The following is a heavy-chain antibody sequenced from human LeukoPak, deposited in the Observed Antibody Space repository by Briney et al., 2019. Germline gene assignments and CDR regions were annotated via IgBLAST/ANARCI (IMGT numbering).Heavy chain of an antibody. CDR2: INPNSGGT. V-gene: IGHV1-2*02. J-gene: IGHJ6*03. CDR3: AREGTSTYYDFWSGYRGYYYYMDV. Sequence: ASVKVSCKASGYTFTGYFIHWVRQAPGQGLEWMGWINPNSGGTNYAQKFQGRVTMTRDTSISTAYMELSRLRSDDTAVYYCAREGTSTYYDFWSGYRGYYYYMDVWGKGTTVTVSS. D-gene: IGHD3-3*01. CDR1: GYTFTGYF.